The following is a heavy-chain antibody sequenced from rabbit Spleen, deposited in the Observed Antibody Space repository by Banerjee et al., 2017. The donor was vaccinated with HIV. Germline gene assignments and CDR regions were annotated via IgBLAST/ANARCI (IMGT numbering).Heavy chain of an antibody. V-gene: IGHV1S45*01. J-gene: IGHJ6*01. CDR1: GFSFSNKDE. Sequence: QEQLVESGGGLVRPEGSLKLSCKASGFSFSNKDEMCWVRQAPGKGLEWIGCINASTGKTVYATWAKGRFTISRTSSTTVTLRMTSLTAADTATYFCARHVAGAFPYLSLWGPGTLVTVS. CDR3: ARHVAGAFPYLSL. D-gene: IGHD4-2*01. CDR2: INASTGKT.